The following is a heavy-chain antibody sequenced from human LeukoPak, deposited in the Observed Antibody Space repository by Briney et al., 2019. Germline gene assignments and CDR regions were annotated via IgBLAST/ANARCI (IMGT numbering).Heavy chain of an antibody. CDR3: ARGQPDSSGYAYYFDY. D-gene: IGHD3-22*01. CDR1: GGSISSGGYY. Sequence: PSETLSLTCTVSGGSISSGGYYWSWIRQHPGKGLEWIGYIYYSGSTNYNPSLKSRVTISVDTSKNQFSLKLSSVTAADTAVYYCARGQPDSSGYAYYFDYWGQGTLVTVSS. CDR2: IYYSGST. V-gene: IGHV4-31*03. J-gene: IGHJ4*02.